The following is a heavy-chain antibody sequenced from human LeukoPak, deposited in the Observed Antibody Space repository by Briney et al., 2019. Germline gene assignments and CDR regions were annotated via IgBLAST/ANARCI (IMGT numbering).Heavy chain of an antibody. D-gene: IGHD3-22*01. Sequence: ASVTVSFTVSGYTLTELSMHWVRQAPGKGLEWMGGFDPEDGETIYAQKFQGRVTITEDTSTDTAYMELSSLRSEDTAVYYCATYPYYYDSSGYYLDYWGQGTLVTVSS. CDR2: FDPEDGET. V-gene: IGHV1-24*01. CDR3: ATYPYYYDSSGYYLDY. J-gene: IGHJ4*02. CDR1: GYTLTELS.